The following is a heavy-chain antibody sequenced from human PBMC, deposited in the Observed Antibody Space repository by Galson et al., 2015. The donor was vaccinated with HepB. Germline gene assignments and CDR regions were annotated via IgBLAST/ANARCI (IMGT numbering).Heavy chain of an antibody. D-gene: IGHD3-22*01. Sequence: SVKVSCKASGYTFTSYAMHWVRQAPGQRLEWMGWINAGNGNTKYSQKFQGRVTITRDTSASTAYMELSSLRSEDTAVYYCARGFLFRSYYYDSSGYYLYWGQGTLVTVSS. CDR1: GYTFTSYA. CDR3: ARGFLFRSYYYDSSGYYLY. J-gene: IGHJ4*02. V-gene: IGHV1-3*01. CDR2: INAGNGNT.